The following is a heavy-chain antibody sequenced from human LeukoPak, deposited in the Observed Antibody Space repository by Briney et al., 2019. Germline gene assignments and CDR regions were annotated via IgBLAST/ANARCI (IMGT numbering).Heavy chain of an antibody. D-gene: IGHD2-8*01. Sequence: GSLRLSCAASGFIFSSYSMNWVRQPPGKGLEWIANIYYSGSTYYNPSLKSRVTISVDTSKNQFSLKLSSVTAADTAVYYCAGLIRPGWFDPWGQGTLVTVSS. CDR2: IYYSGST. J-gene: IGHJ5*02. V-gene: IGHV4-59*04. CDR1: GFIFSSYSMN. CDR3: AGLIRPGWFDP.